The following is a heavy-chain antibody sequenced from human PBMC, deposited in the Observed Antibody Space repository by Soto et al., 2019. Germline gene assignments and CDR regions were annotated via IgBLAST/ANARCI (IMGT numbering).Heavy chain of an antibody. Sequence: SVKVSCKTSGGTFSSYAISWVRQAPGQGLERMGGIIPIFGTANYAQKFQGRVTITADESTSTAYMELSSLRSEDTAVYYCASAPNIDFWSGYYSLGSMDVWGQGTTVTVSS. D-gene: IGHD3-3*01. V-gene: IGHV1-69*13. CDR2: IIPIFGTA. CDR3: ASAPNIDFWSGYYSLGSMDV. CDR1: GGTFSSYA. J-gene: IGHJ6*02.